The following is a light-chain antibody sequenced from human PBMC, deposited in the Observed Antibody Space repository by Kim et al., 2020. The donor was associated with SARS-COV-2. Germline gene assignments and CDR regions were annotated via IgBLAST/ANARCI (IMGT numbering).Light chain of an antibody. CDR1: SSDVGGSNY. Sequence: GHSITISCTGPSSDVGGSNYVSWYQQHPGKAPKLVIYGVSYRPSGISNRFSGSKSGNTASLTISGLQAKSEADYYCSSYTSSITVVFGGGTKVTVL. CDR2: GVS. CDR3: SSYTSSITVV. V-gene: IGLV2-14*03. J-gene: IGLJ2*01.